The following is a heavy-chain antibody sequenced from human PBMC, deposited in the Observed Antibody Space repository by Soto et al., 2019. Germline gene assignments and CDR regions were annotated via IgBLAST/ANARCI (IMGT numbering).Heavy chain of an antibody. CDR2: VYQSGTT. D-gene: IGHD2-2*01. J-gene: IGHJ4*02. CDR3: ARQPESTSYFDY. Sequence: PSETLSLTCSVSGDSISTSSDFWGWIRQAPGKGLEWIGNVYQSGTTRLNPSLKSRVSIFVDRSKNQFSLELNSATAADRAVYYCARQPESTSYFDYWGQGILVTVSS. CDR1: GDSISTSSDF. V-gene: IGHV4-39*01.